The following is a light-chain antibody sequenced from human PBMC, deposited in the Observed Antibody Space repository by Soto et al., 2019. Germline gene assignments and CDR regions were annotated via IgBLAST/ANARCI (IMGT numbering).Light chain of an antibody. CDR2: GAS. V-gene: IGKV3-15*01. J-gene: IGKJ2*01. CDR3: HQYNNWPYT. CDR1: QSVSSN. Sequence: EIVMTQSPATLSVSPGERATLSCRASQSVSSNLAWYQQKPGQAPRLLIYGASTRATGIPARFSGSGSGTEFTLPISSLQSEDFAVYYCHQYNNWPYTFGQGTKLEIK.